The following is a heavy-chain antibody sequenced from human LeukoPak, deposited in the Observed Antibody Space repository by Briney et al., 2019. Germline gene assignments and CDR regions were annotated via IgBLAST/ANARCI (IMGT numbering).Heavy chain of an antibody. CDR1: GYSFTSYW. D-gene: IGHD3-10*01. V-gene: IGHV5-51*01. CDR2: VNPGDSDT. Sequence: GESLKISCKGSGYSFTSYWIGWVRQMPGKGLEGMGIVNPGDSDTRYSPSFQGQVTISVDKSITTAYLQLSNLKASDTAMYYCAREDDMLRGVMPYHWGQGTLVTVAS. J-gene: IGHJ5*02. CDR3: AREDDMLRGVMPYH.